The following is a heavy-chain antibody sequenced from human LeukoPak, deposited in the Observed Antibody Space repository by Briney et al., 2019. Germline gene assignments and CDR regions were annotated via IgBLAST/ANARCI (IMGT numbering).Heavy chain of an antibody. CDR2: INHSGST. CDR1: GGSFSGYY. J-gene: IGHJ4*02. Sequence: SETLSLTCAVYGGSFSGYYWSWIRQPPGKGLEWIRGINHSGSTNYNPSLKSRVTISVDTSKNQFSLKLSSVTAADTAVYYCARGRNYYYDSSLGYWGQGTLVTVSS. D-gene: IGHD3-22*01. V-gene: IGHV4-34*01. CDR3: ARGRNYYYDSSLGY.